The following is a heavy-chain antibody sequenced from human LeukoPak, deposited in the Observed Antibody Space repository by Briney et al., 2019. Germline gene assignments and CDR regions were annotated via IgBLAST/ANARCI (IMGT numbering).Heavy chain of an antibody. J-gene: IGHJ6*02. V-gene: IGHV3-30-3*01. CDR1: GFTFSSYA. Sequence: GRSLRLSCAASGFTFSSYAMHWVRQAPGQGLEWVAVISYDGSNKYYADSEKGRFTISRDNSKNTLYLQMNSLRAEDTAVYYCARGHYGGNSHYYYGMDVWGQGTTVTVSS. CDR3: ARGHYGGNSHYYYGMDV. D-gene: IGHD4-23*01. CDR2: ISYDGSNK.